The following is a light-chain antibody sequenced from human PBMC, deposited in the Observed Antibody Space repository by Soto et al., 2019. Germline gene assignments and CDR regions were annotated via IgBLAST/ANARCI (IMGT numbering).Light chain of an antibody. J-gene: IGLJ2*01. CDR1: SSDVGEENY. V-gene: IGLV2-8*01. CDR2: EVS. Sequence: QSALTQPPSASGSPGQSVTITCSGTSSDVGEENYVSWYQQHPGKVPKLILYEVSKRPSGVPDRFSGSMSGNTAALTVSGLQAEDEADYYCSSFAGSPVVFGGGTQLTVL. CDR3: SSFAGSPVV.